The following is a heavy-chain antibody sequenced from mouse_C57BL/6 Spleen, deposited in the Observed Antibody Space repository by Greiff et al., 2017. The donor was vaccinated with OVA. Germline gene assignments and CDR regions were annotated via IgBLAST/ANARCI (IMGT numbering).Heavy chain of an antibody. V-gene: IGHV1-55*01. Sequence: VQLQQPGAELVKPGASVKMSCKASGYTFTSYWITWVKQRPGQGLEWIGDIYPGSGSTNYHEKFKRKATLTVDTSSSTAYMQLSSLTSEDSAVYYCARGGLYYDYYWYFDVWGTGTTVTVSS. CDR2: IYPGSGST. J-gene: IGHJ1*03. CDR1: GYTFTSYW. D-gene: IGHD2-4*01. CDR3: ARGGLYYDYYWYFDV.